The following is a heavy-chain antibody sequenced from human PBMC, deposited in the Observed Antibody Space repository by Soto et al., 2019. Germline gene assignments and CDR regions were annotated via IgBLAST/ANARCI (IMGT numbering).Heavy chain of an antibody. CDR1: GYTFNNYG. CDR2: ISAYNDNA. CDR3: ARDLRKFGEFKLFDP. Sequence: QVQLVQSGAEVKKPGASVKVSCMASGYTFNNYGITWVRQAPGQGLEWMGWISAYNDNANYAQKFQGRVTMTTDTSTSTAYMELRSLRSDDKAVYYCARDLRKFGEFKLFDPWGQGTLVTVSS. V-gene: IGHV1-18*01. D-gene: IGHD3-10*01. J-gene: IGHJ5*02.